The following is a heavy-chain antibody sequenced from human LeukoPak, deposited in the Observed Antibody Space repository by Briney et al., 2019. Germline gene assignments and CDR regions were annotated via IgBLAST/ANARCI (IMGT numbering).Heavy chain of an antibody. Sequence: PGGSLRLSCAASGITFSSNWMHWVRQAPGKGLVWVSRINGDGSVTNYADSVKGRFTISRDNAKNTLYPQMNSLRAEDTAVYYCGSSSSTCCDYWGQGALVTVSS. CDR1: GITFSSNW. J-gene: IGHJ4*02. CDR3: GSSSSTCCDY. V-gene: IGHV3-74*01. D-gene: IGHD2-2*01. CDR2: INGDGSVT.